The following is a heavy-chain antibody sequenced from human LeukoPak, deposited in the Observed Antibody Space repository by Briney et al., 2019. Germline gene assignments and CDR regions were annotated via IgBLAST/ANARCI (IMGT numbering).Heavy chain of an antibody. CDR1: GFPFSSYA. Sequence: GGSLILSCTASGFPFSSYAMTWVRQTPGKGLEWVSAISGSGGSTYYADSVKGRFTISRDNSKNTLYLQMNSLRAEDTAVYYCAKDRITMIVVVIAEFDYWGQGTLVTVSS. J-gene: IGHJ4*02. CDR3: AKDRITMIVVVIAEFDY. V-gene: IGHV3-23*01. D-gene: IGHD3-22*01. CDR2: ISGSGGST.